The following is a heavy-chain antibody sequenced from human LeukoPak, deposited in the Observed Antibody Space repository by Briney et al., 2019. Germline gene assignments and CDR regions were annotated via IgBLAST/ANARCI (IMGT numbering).Heavy chain of an antibody. J-gene: IGHJ6*02. CDR2: ISGSGGST. Sequence: GGSLRLSCAASGFTFSSYAMSWVRQAPGKGLEWVSAISGSGGSTYYADSVKGRFTISRDNSKNTLYLQMNSLRVEDTAVYYCARASPPDCSGSSCYSHYYYGMDVWGQGTRSPSP. CDR1: GFTFSSYA. D-gene: IGHD2-15*01. CDR3: ARASPPDCSGSSCYSHYYYGMDV. V-gene: IGHV3-23*01.